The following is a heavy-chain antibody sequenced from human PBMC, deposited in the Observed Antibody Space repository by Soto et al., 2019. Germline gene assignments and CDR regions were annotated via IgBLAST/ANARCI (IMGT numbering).Heavy chain of an antibody. V-gene: IGHV3-21*06. CDR1: GFTFRSYS. D-gene: IGHD6-19*01. J-gene: IGHJ4*02. CDR3: ARDWSSSDWFPHIDY. CDR2: ISGSSSFI. Sequence: EVQLVESGGGLGKPGGSLRLSCAASGFTFRSYSMNWVRQAPGKGLEWVSSISGSSSFIYYADSVKGRFTISRDNAKNSLYVQMNSLRAEDTAVYYCARDWSSSDWFPHIDYWGQGTLVTVSS.